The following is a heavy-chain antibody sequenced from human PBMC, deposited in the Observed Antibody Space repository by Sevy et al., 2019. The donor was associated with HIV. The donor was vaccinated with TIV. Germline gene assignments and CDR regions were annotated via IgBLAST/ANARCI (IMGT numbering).Heavy chain of an antibody. CDR3: ARVNYDSSGYYPTDYGMDV. J-gene: IGHJ6*02. D-gene: IGHD3-22*01. CDR2: IYDSGST. Sequence: SETLSLTCIVSGGYISDYCWSWIRQPPGKGPEWIGYIYDSGSTKYNPTLKSRVTISVDTSKNQFSLKLSSVTATDTAVYYCARVNYDSSGYYPTDYGMDVWGQGATVTVSS. CDR1: GGYISDYC. V-gene: IGHV4-59*01.